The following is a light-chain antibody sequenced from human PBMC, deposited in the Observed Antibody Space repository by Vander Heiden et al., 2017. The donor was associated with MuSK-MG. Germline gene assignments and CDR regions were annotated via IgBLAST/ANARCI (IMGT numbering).Light chain of an antibody. Sequence: QSALTPPPSASGSPGKAVTLPCTGTSSDVGGYNYVSWYQQHPGKAPKLMIYEVSKRPSGVPDRFSGSKSGNTASLTVSGLQAEDEADYYCSSYAGSNNLVFGGGTKLTVL. V-gene: IGLV2-8*01. J-gene: IGLJ2*01. CDR2: EVS. CDR1: SSDVGGYNY. CDR3: SSYAGSNNLV.